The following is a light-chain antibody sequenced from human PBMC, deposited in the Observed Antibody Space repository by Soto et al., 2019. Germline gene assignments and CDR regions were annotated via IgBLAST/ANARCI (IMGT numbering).Light chain of an antibody. Sequence: EIVLTQSPGTLSLSPGERATLSCRASQSVSSNYLAWYQQKPGQAPRLLIYGASIRASGVPDRFTGSGSGTAFTLTISRLEPEDFAMYYCQHYGDSPRRFGQGTKVEI. CDR3: QHYGDSPRR. V-gene: IGKV3-20*01. J-gene: IGKJ1*01. CDR1: QSVSSNY. CDR2: GAS.